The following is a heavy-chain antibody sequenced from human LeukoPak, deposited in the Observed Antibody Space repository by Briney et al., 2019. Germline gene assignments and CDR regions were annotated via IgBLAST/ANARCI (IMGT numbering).Heavy chain of an antibody. CDR3: ARGGVGAITFDY. CDR2: IIPIFGTA. D-gene: IGHD1-26*01. CDR1: GGTFSSYA. Sequence: ASVKVSCKASGGTFSSYAISWVRQAPGQGLEWMGGIIPIFGTANYAQKFQGRVTITADESTSTAYMELSSLRSEDTAVYYCARGGVGAITFDYWGQGTLVTVSS. J-gene: IGHJ4*02. V-gene: IGHV1-69*13.